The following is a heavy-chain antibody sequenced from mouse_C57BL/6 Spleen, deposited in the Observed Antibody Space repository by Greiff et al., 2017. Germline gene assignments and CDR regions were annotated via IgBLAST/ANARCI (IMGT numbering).Heavy chain of an antibody. Sequence: EVQLQESGGGLVQPGGSMKLSCVASGFTFSNYWMNWVRQSPEKGLEWVAQIRLKSDNYATHYAESVKGRFTISRDDSKSSVYLQMNNLRAEDTGIYYCTGTGTWAYWGQGTLVTVSA. CDR3: TGTGTWAY. J-gene: IGHJ3*01. CDR2: IRLKSDNYAT. D-gene: IGHD4-1*01. V-gene: IGHV6-3*01. CDR1: GFTFSNYW.